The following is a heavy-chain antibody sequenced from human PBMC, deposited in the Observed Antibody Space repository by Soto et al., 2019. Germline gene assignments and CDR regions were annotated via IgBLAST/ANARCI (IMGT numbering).Heavy chain of an antibody. J-gene: IGHJ6*02. CDR3: ARSITARLIWFDV. D-gene: IGHD3-10*01. CDR2: IKQDGSEK. Sequence: PGGSLRLSCAASGFTFSSYWMSWVRQAPGKGLEWVANIKQDGSEKYYVDSVKGRFTISRDNAKNSLYLQMNSLRAEDTAVYYCARSITARLIWFDVWGQVTTVTVSS. V-gene: IGHV3-7*01. CDR1: GFTFSSYW.